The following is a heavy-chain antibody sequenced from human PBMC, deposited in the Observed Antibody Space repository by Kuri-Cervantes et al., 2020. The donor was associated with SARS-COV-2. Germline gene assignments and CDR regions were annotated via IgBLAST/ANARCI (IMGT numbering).Heavy chain of an antibody. Sequence: GESLKISCSASGFTFSGYAMTWVRQAPGKGLEWVSTITGSAGRTNYADSVKGRFTISRDNSKNTMYLQTNSVRAEDTALYYCAKGISVEKARVGENWGQGTLVTVSS. CDR3: AKGISVEKARVGEN. CDR1: GFTFSGYA. CDR2: ITGSAGRT. V-gene: IGHV3-23*01. J-gene: IGHJ4*02. D-gene: IGHD5-24*01.